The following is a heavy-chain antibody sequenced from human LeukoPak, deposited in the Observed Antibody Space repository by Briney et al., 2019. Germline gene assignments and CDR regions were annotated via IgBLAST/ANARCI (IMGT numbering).Heavy chain of an antibody. J-gene: IGHJ4*02. D-gene: IGHD3-22*01. V-gene: IGHV1-18*01. CDR1: GYTFTSYG. Sequence: ASVKVSCKASGYTFTSYGISWVRQAPGQGLEWMGWISAYNGNTNYAQNLQGRVTMTTDTSTSTAYMELRSLRSDDTAVYYCARGKEYYYDSSGYYLRHFDYWGQGTMVTVSS. CDR3: ARGKEYYYDSSGYYLRHFDY. CDR2: ISAYNGNT.